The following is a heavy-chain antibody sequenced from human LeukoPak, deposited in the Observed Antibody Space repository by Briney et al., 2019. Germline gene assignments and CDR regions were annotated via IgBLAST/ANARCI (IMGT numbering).Heavy chain of an antibody. D-gene: IGHD5-24*01. V-gene: IGHV3-48*04. Sequence: PGGSLRLSFAASGFTFSDYSMDWVRPAPGKGLEWLSFIGGRGSTVYYADSVKGRFTISRDNAKRSLYLQMNSLRVEDTALYYCARDKTTGFKNDFDSWGQGTLVTVSP. CDR2: IGGRGSTV. CDR3: ARDKTTGFKNDFDS. CDR1: GFTFSDYS. J-gene: IGHJ4*02.